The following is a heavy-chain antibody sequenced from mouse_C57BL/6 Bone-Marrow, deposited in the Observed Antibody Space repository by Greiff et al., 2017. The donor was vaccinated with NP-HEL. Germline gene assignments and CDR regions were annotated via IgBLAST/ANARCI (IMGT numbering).Heavy chain of an antibody. D-gene: IGHD2-1*01. Sequence: QVQLKQPGAELVKPGASVKLSCKASGYTFTSYWMHWVKQRPGQGLEWIGMIHPNSGSTNYNEKFKSKATLTVDKSSSTAYMQLSSLTSEDSAVYYCARESYYGNYYAMDYWGQGTSVTVSS. CDR2: IHPNSGST. V-gene: IGHV1-64*01. J-gene: IGHJ4*01. CDR1: GYTFTSYW. CDR3: ARESYYGNYYAMDY.